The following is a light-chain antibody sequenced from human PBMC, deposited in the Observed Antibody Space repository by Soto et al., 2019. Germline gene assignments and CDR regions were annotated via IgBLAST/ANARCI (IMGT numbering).Light chain of an antibody. Sequence: DIQLTQSPSFLSASVGDRVSITCRASQGISSYLAWYQQKPGKAPKLLIYAASTLQSGVPSRFSGSGSGTEFTLIISSLQPEDFATYYCQQLNSYLTWTFGQGTKVEIK. CDR2: AAS. V-gene: IGKV1-9*01. J-gene: IGKJ1*01. CDR1: QGISSY. CDR3: QQLNSYLTWT.